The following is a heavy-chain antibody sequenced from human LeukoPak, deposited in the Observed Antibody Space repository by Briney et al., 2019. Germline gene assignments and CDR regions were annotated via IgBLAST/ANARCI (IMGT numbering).Heavy chain of an antibody. V-gene: IGHV3-7*03. J-gene: IGHJ4*02. Sequence: GGSLKLSCTASGLTLSNYWMIWVRQAPGGGLQWVAKIKQDGSEKYYVDSVKGRFTISRDNAENSLYLQMNSLRVEDTAVYYCAARSSGNPYFWGQGTLVTVSS. CDR3: AARSSGNPYF. CDR2: IKQDGSEK. CDR1: GLTLSNYW. D-gene: IGHD1-26*01.